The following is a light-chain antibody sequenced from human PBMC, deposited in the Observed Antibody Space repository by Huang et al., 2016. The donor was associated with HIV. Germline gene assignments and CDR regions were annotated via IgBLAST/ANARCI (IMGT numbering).Light chain of an antibody. CDR2: WAS. J-gene: IGKJ2*01. CDR3: QQYYSPPYT. V-gene: IGKV4-1*01. Sequence: DIEMTQSPDSLTVSLGARPILNCKSSPAVLKNSNMKNSLAWYQQRPGQPPKVLMYWASSRESGVPDRFSGSGSGTDFNLTISSLQPEDLAVYYCQQYYSPPYTFGQGTRLEI. CDR1: PAVLKNSNMKNS.